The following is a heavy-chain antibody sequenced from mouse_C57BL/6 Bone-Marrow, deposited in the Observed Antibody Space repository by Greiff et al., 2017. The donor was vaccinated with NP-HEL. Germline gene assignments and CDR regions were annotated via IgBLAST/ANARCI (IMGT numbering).Heavy chain of an antibody. CDR2: ISSGSSTI. V-gene: IGHV5-17*01. CDR3: ARGCYYGLWFYAMDY. D-gene: IGHD1-1*01. J-gene: IGHJ4*01. CDR1: GFTFSDYG. Sequence: EVQLVESGGGLVKPGGSLKLSCAASGFTFSDYGMHWVRQAPEKGLEWVAYISSGSSTIYYADTVKGRFTISRDNAKNTLFLQMTSLRSEDTAMYYCARGCYYGLWFYAMDYWGQGTSVTVSS.